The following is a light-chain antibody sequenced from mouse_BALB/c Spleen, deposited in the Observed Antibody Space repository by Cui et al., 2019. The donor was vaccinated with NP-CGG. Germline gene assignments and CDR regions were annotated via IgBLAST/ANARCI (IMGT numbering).Light chain of an antibody. CDR1: TGAVTSNNY. J-gene: IGLJ1*01. CDR3: ALWYSNHWV. V-gene: IGLV1*01. Sequence: QAVVTKQYAPTTPPGETVTLTCRSSTGAVTSNNYANWVQEKPDHLFTGLIGGTNNRAPGVPARFSGSLIGDKAALTITGAQTEDEAIYFCALWYSNHWVFGGGTKLTVL. CDR2: GTN.